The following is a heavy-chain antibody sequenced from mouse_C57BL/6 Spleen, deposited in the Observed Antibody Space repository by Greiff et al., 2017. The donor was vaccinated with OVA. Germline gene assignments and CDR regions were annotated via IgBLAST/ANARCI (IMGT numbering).Heavy chain of an antibody. CDR3: TTSYDYDGGNS. J-gene: IGHJ2*01. CDR1: GFNIKDYY. D-gene: IGHD2-4*01. CDR2: IDPEDGDT. Sequence: VHVKQSGAELVRPGASVKLSCTASGFNIKDYYMHWVKQRPEQGLEWIGRIDPEDGDTEYAPKFQGKATMTADTSSNKAYLQLSSLTSEDTAVYYCTTSYDYDGGNSWGQGTTLTVSS. V-gene: IGHV14-1*01.